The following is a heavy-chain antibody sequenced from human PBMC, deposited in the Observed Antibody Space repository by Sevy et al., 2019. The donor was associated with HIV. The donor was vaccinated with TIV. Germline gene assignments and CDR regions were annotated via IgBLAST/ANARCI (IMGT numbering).Heavy chain of an antibody. CDR1: GGSISSSSYY. CDR3: ARQKRYYCASSGSYAFDI. CDR2: IYYSGST. V-gene: IGHV4-39*01. D-gene: IGHD3-22*01. Sequence: SETLSLTCTVSGGSISSSSYYWGWIRQPPGKGLEWIGSIYYSGSTYYNPSLKSRVTLSVESSMNNFYLRLSSVTAADTAVYYCARQKRYYCASSGSYAFDIWGQGTMVTVSS. J-gene: IGHJ3*02.